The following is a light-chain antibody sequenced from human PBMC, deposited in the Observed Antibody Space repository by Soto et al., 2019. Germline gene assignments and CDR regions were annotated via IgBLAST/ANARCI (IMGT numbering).Light chain of an antibody. J-gene: IGLJ1*01. CDR3: SSYTDRNNLV. Sequence: QSALTQSPSASGSPGQSVTISCTGTSSDIGGYNSVSWYQQHPGKAPKVMIYDVSKRPSGVPDRFSGSKSGNTASLTVSALQAEDEADYYCSSYTDRNNLVFGTGTKV. CDR2: DVS. CDR1: SSDIGGYNS. V-gene: IGLV2-8*01.